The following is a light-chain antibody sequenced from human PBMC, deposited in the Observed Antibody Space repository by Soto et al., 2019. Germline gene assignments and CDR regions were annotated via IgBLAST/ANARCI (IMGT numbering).Light chain of an antibody. V-gene: IGKV3-20*01. CDR1: QSISSNY. Sequence: EIVLTQSPGTLSLSPGERATLSCRASQSISSNYLAWYQQKPGQAPRLLMYGISSRAIGIPDRFSGGGSGTDFTLTISRLEPEDFAVYYCQQYGSSPAFGQGTRLEIK. J-gene: IGKJ5*01. CDR3: QQYGSSPA. CDR2: GIS.